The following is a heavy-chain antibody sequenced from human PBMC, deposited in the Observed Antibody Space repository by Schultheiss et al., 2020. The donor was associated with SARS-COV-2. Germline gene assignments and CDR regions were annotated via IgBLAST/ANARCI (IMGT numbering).Heavy chain of an antibody. Sequence: GGSLRLSCAASGFTFSSYEMNWVRQAPGKGLEWVSYISSSSSYTNYADSVKGRFTISRDNAKNSLYLQMNSLRAEDTAVYYCARSYDSSGYRDGVAYWGQGTLVTVSS. CDR3: ARSYDSSGYRDGVAY. CDR2: ISSSSSYT. CDR1: GFTFSSYE. J-gene: IGHJ4*02. D-gene: IGHD3-22*01. V-gene: IGHV3-21*05.